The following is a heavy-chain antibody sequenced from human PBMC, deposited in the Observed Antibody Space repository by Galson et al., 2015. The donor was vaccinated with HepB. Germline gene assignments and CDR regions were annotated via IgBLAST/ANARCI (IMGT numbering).Heavy chain of an antibody. CDR3: AKSDDFWSGYFY. CDR1: GFTFSNYA. J-gene: IGHJ4*02. D-gene: IGHD3-3*01. Sequence: SLRLSCAASGFTFSNYAMSWVRQAPGKGLEWVAAISGNGVTTYYADSVKGWFTISRDNSKNTLYLQMNSLRAGDTALYYCAKSDDFWSGYFYWGQGTLVTVSS. V-gene: IGHV3-23*01. CDR2: ISGNGVTT.